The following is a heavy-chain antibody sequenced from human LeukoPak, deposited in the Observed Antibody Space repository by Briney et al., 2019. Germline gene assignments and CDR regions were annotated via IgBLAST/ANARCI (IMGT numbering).Heavy chain of an antibody. CDR1: GFTFSSYA. D-gene: IGHD3-10*01. CDR3: ANPELVTMVRGVIIGNY. J-gene: IGHJ4*02. CDR2: ISGSGGST. Sequence: GGPLRLSCAASGFTFSSYAMSWVRQAPGKGLEWVSAISGSGGSTYYADSVKGRFTISRDNSKNTLYLQMNSLRAEDTAVYYCANPELVTMVRGVIIGNYWGQGTLVTVSS. V-gene: IGHV3-23*01.